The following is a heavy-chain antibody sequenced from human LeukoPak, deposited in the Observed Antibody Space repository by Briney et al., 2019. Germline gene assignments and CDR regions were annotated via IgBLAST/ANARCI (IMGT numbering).Heavy chain of an antibody. CDR3: ARDDGSSGLRDAFDI. V-gene: IGHV1-18*01. CDR2: ISAYNGNT. Sequence: ASVKVSCKASGHTFTSYGISWVRQAPGQGLEWMGWISAYNGNTNYAQKLQGRVTMTTDTSTSTAYMELRSLRSDDTAVYYCARDDGSSGLRDAFDIWGQGTMVTVSS. D-gene: IGHD3-22*01. J-gene: IGHJ3*02. CDR1: GHTFTSYG.